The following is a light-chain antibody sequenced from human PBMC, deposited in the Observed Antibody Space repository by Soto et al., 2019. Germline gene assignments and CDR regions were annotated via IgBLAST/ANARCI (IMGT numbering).Light chain of an antibody. V-gene: IGKV3-15*01. J-gene: IGKJ1*01. CDR2: GAS. CDR1: QSVSSN. CDR3: QQANNFPRT. Sequence: EIVMTQSPATLSVSPGERATLSCRASQSVSSNLAWYQQKPGQAPRLLIYGASTRATGIPARFSGSGSGTEFTLTISSLQPEDFASYYCQQANNFPRTFGQGTKVDI.